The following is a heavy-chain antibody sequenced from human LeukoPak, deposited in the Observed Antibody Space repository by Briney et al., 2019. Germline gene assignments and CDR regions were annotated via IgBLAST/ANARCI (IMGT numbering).Heavy chain of an antibody. D-gene: IGHD2-21*02. Sequence: GGSLRLSCAASGFTFSSYSMNWLRQAPGKGLEWVSSISSSSSYIYYADSVKGRFTISGDNAKNSLYLQMNSLRAEDTAVYYCASQYCGGDCYFDYWGQGTLVTVSS. J-gene: IGHJ4*02. CDR1: GFTFSSYS. CDR3: ASQYCGGDCYFDY. V-gene: IGHV3-21*01. CDR2: ISSSSSYI.